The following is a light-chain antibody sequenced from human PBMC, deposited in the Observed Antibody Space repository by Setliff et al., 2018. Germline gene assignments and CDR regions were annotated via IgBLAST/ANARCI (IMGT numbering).Light chain of an antibody. CDR2: DVN. V-gene: IGLV2-11*01. CDR1: NSDVGGYNY. CDR3: CSYAGSYTGI. J-gene: IGLJ2*01. Sequence: QSALTQPRSVSGSPGQSVTISCTGTNSDVGGYNYVSWYQQHPGKAPKLMIYDVNKRPSGVPDRFSDSKSGNTASLTISGLQAEDEADYYCCSYAGSYTGIFGGGTKVTVL.